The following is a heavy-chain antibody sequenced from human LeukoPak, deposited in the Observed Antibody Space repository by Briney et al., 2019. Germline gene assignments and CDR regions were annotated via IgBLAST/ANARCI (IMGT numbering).Heavy chain of an antibody. J-gene: IGHJ3*02. CDR1: GFTVSSNY. CDR2: IYSGGST. D-gene: IGHD6-13*01. Sequence: GGSLRLSCAASGFTVSSNYVSWVRQAPGKGLEWVSVIYSGGSTYYADSVKGRFTISRDNSKNTLYLQMNSLRAEDTAVYYCARVYRQQLGRAFDIWGQGTMVTVSS. CDR3: ARVYRQQLGRAFDI. V-gene: IGHV3-53*01.